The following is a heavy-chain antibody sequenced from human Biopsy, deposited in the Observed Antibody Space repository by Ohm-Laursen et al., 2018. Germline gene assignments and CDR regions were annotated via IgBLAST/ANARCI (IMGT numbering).Heavy chain of an antibody. CDR2: INGSGGST. D-gene: IGHD3-3*01. CDR3: ARDLYDFCGGCPFDP. CDR1: GFTFSSHA. J-gene: IGHJ5*02. Sequence: SLRLSCAASGFTFSSHAMSWVRQAPGKGLECVSVINGSGGSTYYADPAKGRFTISRDNSKNTLYLQMNSLRAEDTAMYCCARDLYDFCGGCPFDPWGQGTLVTVS. V-gene: IGHV3-23*01.